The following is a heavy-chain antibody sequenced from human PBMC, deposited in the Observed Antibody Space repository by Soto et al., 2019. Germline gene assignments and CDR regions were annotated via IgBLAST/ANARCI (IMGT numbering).Heavy chain of an antibody. CDR3: ASAYCSGGTCYDY. CDR2: IKQDGSEK. CDR1: GFTFSSYW. Sequence: GGSLRLSCAASGFTFSSYWMNWVRQAPGKGLEWMANIKQDGSEKYYMDSVKGRFTISRDNAKKSLYLQMNSLRVEDTAVYYCASAYCSGGTCYDYWGLGTLVTVSS. V-gene: IGHV3-7*02. D-gene: IGHD2-15*01. J-gene: IGHJ4*02.